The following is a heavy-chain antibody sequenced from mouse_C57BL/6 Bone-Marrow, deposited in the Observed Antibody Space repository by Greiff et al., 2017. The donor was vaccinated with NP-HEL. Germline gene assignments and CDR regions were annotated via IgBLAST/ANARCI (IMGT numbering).Heavy chain of an antibody. V-gene: IGHV1-26*01. Sequence: EVQLQQSGPELVKPGASVKISCKASGYTFTDYYMNWVKQSHGKSLEWIGDINPNNGGTSYNQKFKGKATLTVDKSSSTAYMERRSLTSEDSAVYYCAREYGSSYGFAYWGQGTLVTVSA. CDR1: GYTFTDYY. CDR3: AREYGSSYGFAY. J-gene: IGHJ3*01. D-gene: IGHD1-1*01. CDR2: INPNNGGT.